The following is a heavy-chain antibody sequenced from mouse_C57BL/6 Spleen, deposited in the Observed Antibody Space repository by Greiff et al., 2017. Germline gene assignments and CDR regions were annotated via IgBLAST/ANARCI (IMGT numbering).Heavy chain of an antibody. V-gene: IGHV1-81*01. CDR3: ARPRDSSGYAWFAY. Sequence: VQLQQSGAELARPGASVKLSCKASGYTFTSYGISWVKQRTGQGLEWIGEIYPRSGNTYYNEKFKGKATLTADKSSSTAYMELRSLTSEDSAVYFCARPRDSSGYAWFAYWGQGTTLTVSS. CDR2: IYPRSGNT. D-gene: IGHD3-2*02. J-gene: IGHJ2*01. CDR1: GYTFTSYG.